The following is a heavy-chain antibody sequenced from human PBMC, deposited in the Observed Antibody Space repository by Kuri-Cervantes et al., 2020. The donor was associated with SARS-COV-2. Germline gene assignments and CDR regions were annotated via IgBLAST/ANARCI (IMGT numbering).Heavy chain of an antibody. D-gene: IGHD3-16*01. J-gene: IGHJ6*02. Sequence: SETLSLTCAVYGGSFSGYYWSRIRQPPGKGLEWIGEINHSGGTNYNPSLKSRVTISVDTSKNQFSLKLSSVTAADTAVYYCARDLGGPRFGGVDVWGQGTTVTVSS. V-gene: IGHV4-34*01. CDR2: INHSGGT. CDR3: ARDLGGPRFGGVDV. CDR1: GGSFSGYY.